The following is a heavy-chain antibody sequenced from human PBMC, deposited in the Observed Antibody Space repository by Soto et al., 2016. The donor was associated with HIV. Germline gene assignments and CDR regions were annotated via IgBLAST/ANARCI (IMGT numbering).Heavy chain of an antibody. CDR1: GFTFSSYS. V-gene: IGHV3-21*01. J-gene: IGHJ4*02. Sequence: EVQLVESGGGLVKPGGSLRLSCAASGFTFSSYSMNWVRQAPGKGLEWVSSISSSSSYIYYADSVKGRFTISRDNAKNSLYLQMNSLRAEDTAVYYCARVGIAAAGTIGKVDYWGQGTLVTVSS. CDR3: ARVGIAAAGTIGKVDY. D-gene: IGHD6-13*01. CDR2: ISSSSSYI.